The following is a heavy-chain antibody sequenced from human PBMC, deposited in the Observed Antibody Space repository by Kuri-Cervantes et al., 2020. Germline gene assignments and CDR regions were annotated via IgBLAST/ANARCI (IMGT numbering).Heavy chain of an antibody. V-gene: IGHV1-58*01. CDR2: IVVGSGNT. CDR3: ASRGHSSSSPVDY. J-gene: IGHJ4*02. Sequence: SVKVSCKASGFTFTSSAVQWVRQARGQRLEWIGWIVVGSGNTNYAQKFQERVTITRDMSTSTAYMELNSLRAEDTAVYYYASRGHSSSSPVDYWGQGTLVTVSS. D-gene: IGHD6-6*01. CDR1: GFTFTSSA.